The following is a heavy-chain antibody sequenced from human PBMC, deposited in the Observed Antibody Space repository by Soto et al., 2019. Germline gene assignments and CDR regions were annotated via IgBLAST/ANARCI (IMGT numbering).Heavy chain of an antibody. D-gene: IGHD2-2*01. CDR3: ARGAGYCSSTSCYGYYYYGMDV. V-gene: IGHV1-18*01. J-gene: IGHJ6*02. CDR1: GYTFTSYG. CDR2: ISAYNGNT. Sequence: ASVKVSCKASGYTFTSYGISWVRQAHGQGLEWMGWISAYNGNTNYAQKLQGRVTMTTDTSTSTAYMELRSLGSDDTAVYYCARGAGYCSSTSCYGYYYYGMDVWGQGTTVTVSS.